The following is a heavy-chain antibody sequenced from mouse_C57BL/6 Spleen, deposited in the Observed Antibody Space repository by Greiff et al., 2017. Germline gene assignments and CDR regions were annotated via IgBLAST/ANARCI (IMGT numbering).Heavy chain of an antibody. CDR1: GFTFSNYW. V-gene: IGHV6-3*01. Sequence: EVKVEESGGGLVQPGGSMKLSCVVSGFTFSNYWMTWFRQSLEKGLEWVAQFRLKSDNYATHHAASVKGRFTISRDDSKSSVYLQMNNSGAKDTGIYYCTDQLRRGGFDYWGQGTTLTVSS. CDR3: TDQLRRGGFDY. J-gene: IGHJ2*01. CDR2: FRLKSDNYAT. D-gene: IGHD2-12*01.